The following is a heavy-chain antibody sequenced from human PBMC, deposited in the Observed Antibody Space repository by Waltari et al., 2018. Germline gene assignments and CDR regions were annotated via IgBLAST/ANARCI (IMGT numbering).Heavy chain of an antibody. V-gene: IGHV1-69*05. CDR3: ARRPLYSSSKYYFDY. CDR2: IIPSFGTA. Sequence: QVQLVQSGAEVKKPGSSVKVSCKASGGTFSSYAISWVRQAPGQGLEWMGGIIPSFGTANYAQKFQGRVTITTDESTSTAYMELSSLRSEDTAVYYCARRPLYSSSKYYFDYWGQGTLVTVSS. D-gene: IGHD6-6*01. CDR1: GGTFSSYA. J-gene: IGHJ4*02.